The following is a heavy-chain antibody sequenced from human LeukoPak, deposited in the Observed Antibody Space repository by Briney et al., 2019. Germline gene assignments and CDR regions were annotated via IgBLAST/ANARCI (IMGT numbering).Heavy chain of an antibody. CDR2: IYYSGST. CDR1: GGSTSSYY. D-gene: IGHD2-8*01. CDR3: ARGPLYLVFGMDV. V-gene: IGHV4-59*01. Sequence: SETLSLTCTVSGGSTSSYYWSWIRQPPGKGLEWIGYIYYSGSTNYNPSLKSRVTISVDTSKNQFSLKLSSVTAADTAVYYCARGPLYLVFGMDVWGQGTTVTVSS. J-gene: IGHJ6*02.